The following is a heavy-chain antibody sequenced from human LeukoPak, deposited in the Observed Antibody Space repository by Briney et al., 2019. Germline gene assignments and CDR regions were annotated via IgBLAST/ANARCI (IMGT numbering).Heavy chain of an antibody. D-gene: IGHD3-22*01. CDR2: IGGSGGST. CDR1: GFTFSSYA. J-gene: IGHJ3*02. Sequence: GGSLRLSCAASGFTFSSYAMSWVRQAPGKGLEWVSAIGGSGGSTYYADSVKGRFTISRDNSKNTLYLQMNSLRAEDTAVYYCAKESGEGLENMYYYDSSGYYDPDAFDIWGQGTMVTVSS. CDR3: AKESGEGLENMYYYDSSGYYDPDAFDI. V-gene: IGHV3-23*01.